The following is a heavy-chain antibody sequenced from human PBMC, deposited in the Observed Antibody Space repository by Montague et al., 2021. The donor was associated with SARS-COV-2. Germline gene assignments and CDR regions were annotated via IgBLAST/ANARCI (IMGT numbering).Heavy chain of an antibody. CDR1: GFTISNSW. CDR3: ARGGFYCFDS. Sequence: SRSLSWAASGFTISNSWMNWVRQAPGKGLEWVAIINYDESEKSYVDSVKGRFTISRDNAENSLYLQMNGLRVEDTAVYYCARGGFYCFDSWGQGTLVTVSS. V-gene: IGHV3-7*01. D-gene: IGHD5-12*01. J-gene: IGHJ4*02. CDR2: INYDESEK.